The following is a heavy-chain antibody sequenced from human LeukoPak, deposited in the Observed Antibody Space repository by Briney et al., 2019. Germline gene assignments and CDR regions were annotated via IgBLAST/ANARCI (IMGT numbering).Heavy chain of an antibody. CDR2: IYYSGST. CDR1: GGSISSYY. D-gene: IGHD2-2*03. V-gene: IGHV4-59*01. CDR3: ARVPTMDGPPRNWFDP. Sequence: SETLSLTCTVSGGSISSYYWGWIRQPPGKGLEWIGYIYYSGSTNYNPSLKSRVTISVDTSKNQFSLKLSSVTAADPAVYYCARVPTMDGPPRNWFDPWGQGTLVTISS. J-gene: IGHJ5*02.